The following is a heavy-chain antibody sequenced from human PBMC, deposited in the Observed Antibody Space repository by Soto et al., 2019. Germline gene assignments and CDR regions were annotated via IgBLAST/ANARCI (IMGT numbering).Heavy chain of an antibody. CDR2: IKSDSDGGTT. V-gene: IGHV3-15*01. Sequence: EVQLVESGGGLVKPGGSRRLSCVTSGFTLSKAWMSWVRQAPGKGLEWVGRIKSDSDGGTTDYAAPVKGRFTISRDDPKNTVYLQMNSLKTEDTAVYYCTTDALRFLEWFSYWGQGTLVTVSS. CDR1: GFTLSKAW. J-gene: IGHJ4*02. D-gene: IGHD3-3*01. CDR3: TTDALRFLEWFSY.